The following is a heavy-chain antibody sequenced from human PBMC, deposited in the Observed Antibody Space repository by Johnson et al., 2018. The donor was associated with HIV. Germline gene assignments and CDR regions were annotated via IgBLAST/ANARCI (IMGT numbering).Heavy chain of an antibody. Sequence: VQLVESGGGLVQPGGSLRLSCRASGFPFSNAWMNWVRQAPGKGLEWVGRLKSRADGGTTDYAVSVKDRFTILRDDSKNTLYLQMSSLRTEDAGVYYCTTEGDAFDIWGQGTMVIVSS. CDR3: TTEGDAFDI. CDR2: LKSRADGGTT. V-gene: IGHV3-15*01. CDR1: GFPFSNAW. J-gene: IGHJ3*02.